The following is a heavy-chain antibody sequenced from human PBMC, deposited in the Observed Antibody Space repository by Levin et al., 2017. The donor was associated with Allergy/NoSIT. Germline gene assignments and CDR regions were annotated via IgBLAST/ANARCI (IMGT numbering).Heavy chain of an antibody. CDR1: GFTFSSYG. CDR2: ISSDGRKK. J-gene: IGHJ3*02. V-gene: IGHV3-30*18. D-gene: IGHD6-19*01. Sequence: HSGGSLRLSCAASGFTFSSYGMHWVRQAPGKGLEWVAVISSDGRKKFYADSVQGRFTISRDNSKNPLDLQMNSLRAEDTAVYYCAKDVYGSGWYPLGNDAFEMWGQGTKVSVSS. CDR3: AKDVYGSGWYPLGNDAFEM.